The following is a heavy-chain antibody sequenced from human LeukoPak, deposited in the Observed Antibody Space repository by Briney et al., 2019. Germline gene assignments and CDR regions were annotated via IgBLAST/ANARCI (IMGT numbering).Heavy chain of an antibody. CDR2: ISGSGGST. D-gene: IGHD3-10*01. Sequence: GGSLRLSCAASGFTFSSYAMSWVRQAPGKGLEWVSAISGSGGSTYYADSVKGRFTISRDNSKNTLYLQMNSLRPEDTAVYYCAKVVRFGELFFDYWGQGTLVTVSS. V-gene: IGHV3-23*01. CDR1: GFTFSSYA. CDR3: AKVVRFGELFFDY. J-gene: IGHJ4*02.